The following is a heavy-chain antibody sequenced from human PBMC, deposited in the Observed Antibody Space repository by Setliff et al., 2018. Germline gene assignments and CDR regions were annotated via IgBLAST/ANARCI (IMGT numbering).Heavy chain of an antibody. CDR2: ISSSGTTI. D-gene: IGHD1-1*01. Sequence: AGGSLRLSCAASGFTFSGYYMQWVRQAPGKGLEWVSYISSSGTTIYYADSVKGRFTISRDNAKNSLYLQMSSLRAEDTAIYYCAREGGNSGMIDYWGQGTPVTVSS. J-gene: IGHJ4*02. CDR1: GFTFSGYY. CDR3: AREGGNSGMIDY. V-gene: IGHV3-48*03.